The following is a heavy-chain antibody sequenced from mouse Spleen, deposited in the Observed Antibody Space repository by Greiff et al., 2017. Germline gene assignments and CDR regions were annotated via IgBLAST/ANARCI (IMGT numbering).Heavy chain of an antibody. Sequence: VPLPPPGAELVKPGASVKISCKASCYAFSSYWMHWVKQRPGQGLEWIGQIYPGDGYTNYNGKFKGKATLTADKSSSTAYMQLSSLTSEDSAVYFCGKKYGNALEDWGQGTTLTVSA. CDR3: GKKYGNALED. V-gene: IGHV1-80*01. CDR1: CYAFSSYW. J-gene: IGHJ2*01. CDR2: IYPGDGYT. D-gene: IGHD2-10*02.